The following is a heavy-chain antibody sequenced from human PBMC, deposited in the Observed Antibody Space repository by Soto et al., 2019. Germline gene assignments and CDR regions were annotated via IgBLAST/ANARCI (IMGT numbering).Heavy chain of an antibody. J-gene: IGHJ4*02. CDR2: IIPIFGTA. CDR1: GGTFSSYA. D-gene: IGHD2-21*02. V-gene: IGHV1-69*13. Sequence: ASVKVSCKASGGTFSSYAISWVRQAPGQGLEWMGGIIPIFGTANYAQKFQGRVTITADESTSTAYMELSSLRSEDTAVYYCASTPSLVVTAIRYFDYWGQGTPVTVSS. CDR3: ASTPSLVVTAIRYFDY.